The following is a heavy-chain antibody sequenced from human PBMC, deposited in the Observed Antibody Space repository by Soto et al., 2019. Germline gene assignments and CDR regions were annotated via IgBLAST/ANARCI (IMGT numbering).Heavy chain of an antibody. CDR1: GFNFSNHW. CDR3: ARESGDWPLNWFDP. CDR2: ITSDGKSK. Sequence: GGSLRLSCAASGFNFSNHWMHWVRQRPAEGLVWVSRITSDGKSKAYAESVKGRFAISRDNSKNTLYLQMNGLTAEDTAVYYCARESGDWPLNWFDPWGQGTLVTVSS. J-gene: IGHJ5*02. D-gene: IGHD2-21*02. V-gene: IGHV3-74*01.